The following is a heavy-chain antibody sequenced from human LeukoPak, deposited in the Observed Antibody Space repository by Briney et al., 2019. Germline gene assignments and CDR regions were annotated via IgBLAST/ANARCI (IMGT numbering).Heavy chain of an antibody. J-gene: IGHJ6*03. CDR3: ARDSQYYDFWSGYYLDV. CDR2: IKQDGSEK. D-gene: IGHD3-3*01. CDR1: GFTFSSYW. V-gene: IGHV3-7*01. Sequence: PGGSLRLSCAASGFTFSSYWVSWVRQAPGKGLEWVANIKQDGSEKYYVDSVKGRFTISRDNAKNSLYLQMNSLRAEDTAVYYCARDSQYYDFWSGYYLDVWGKGTTVTVSS.